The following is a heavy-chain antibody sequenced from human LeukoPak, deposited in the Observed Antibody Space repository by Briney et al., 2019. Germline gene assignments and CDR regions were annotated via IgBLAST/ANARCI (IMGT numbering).Heavy chain of an antibody. V-gene: IGHV4-38-2*02. CDR2: IYHSGST. J-gene: IGHJ4*02. Sequence: PSETLSLTCTVSGYSISSGYYWGWIRQPPGKGLEWIGSIYHSGSTYYNPSLKSRVTISVDTSKNQFSLKLRSVTAADTAVYYCARLQRWLQWGTGFDYWGQGTLVTVSS. CDR1: GYSISSGYY. CDR3: ARLQRWLQWGTGFDY. D-gene: IGHD5-24*01.